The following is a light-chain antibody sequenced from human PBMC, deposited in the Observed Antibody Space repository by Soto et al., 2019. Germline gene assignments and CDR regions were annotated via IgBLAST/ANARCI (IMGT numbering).Light chain of an antibody. CDR2: GAS. CDR3: LQYGSSLWT. J-gene: IGKJ1*01. Sequence: EIVLTQSPGTLSLSPGERATLSCSASQSDSSSYLAWYQQKPGQAPRLLIYGASSRATGIPDRFSGSGSGTDFTLTISRLEPEDFAVYYCLQYGSSLWTFGQGTKVEIK. CDR1: QSDSSSY. V-gene: IGKV3-20*01.